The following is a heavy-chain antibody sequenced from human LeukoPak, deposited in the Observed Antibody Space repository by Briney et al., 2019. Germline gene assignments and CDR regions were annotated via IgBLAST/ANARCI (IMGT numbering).Heavy chain of an antibody. CDR3: ARGGYDSSGYYYGVDY. CDR1: GFTFSSYA. Sequence: GRSLRLSCAASGFTFSSYAMHWVRQDPGKGPEWEAVISYDGSNKYYADSVKGRFTISRDNSKNTLYLQMNSLRAEDTAVYYCARGGYDSSGYYYGVDYWGQGTLVTVPS. J-gene: IGHJ4*02. D-gene: IGHD3-22*01. CDR2: ISYDGSNK. V-gene: IGHV3-30*04.